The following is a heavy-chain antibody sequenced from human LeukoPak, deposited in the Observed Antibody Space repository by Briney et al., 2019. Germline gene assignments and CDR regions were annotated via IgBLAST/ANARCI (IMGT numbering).Heavy chain of an antibody. CDR1: GGPISSYY. Sequence: SETLSLTCTVSGGPISSYYWSWIRQPAGKGLEWIGRIYTSGSTNYNPSLKSRVTMSVDTSKNQFSLKLSSVTAADTAVYYCARGYCSSTSCYSDAFDIWGQGTMVTVSS. CDR2: IYTSGST. V-gene: IGHV4-4*07. J-gene: IGHJ3*02. D-gene: IGHD2-2*01. CDR3: ARGYCSSTSCYSDAFDI.